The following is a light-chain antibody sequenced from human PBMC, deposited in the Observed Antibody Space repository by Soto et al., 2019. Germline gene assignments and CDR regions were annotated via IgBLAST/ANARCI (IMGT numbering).Light chain of an antibody. V-gene: IGKV3-20*01. J-gene: IGKJ3*01. CDR3: HQFGSSPLDT. CDR1: QTISSSF. Sequence: EMGLTQSPGTLCLSPRERATLSCRASQTISSSFVAWYQQKPGQAPRLLIYRASRRAPGIPDRFSGSGSWTDFTLTISRLEPEDFAVYYCHQFGSSPLDTFGPGTKVEIK. CDR2: RAS.